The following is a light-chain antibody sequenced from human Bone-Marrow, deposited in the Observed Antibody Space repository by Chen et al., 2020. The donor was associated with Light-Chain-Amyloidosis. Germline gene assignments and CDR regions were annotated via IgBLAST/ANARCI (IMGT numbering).Light chain of an antibody. Sequence: QTALAQPASVSGSPGQSITISCTGTTGDIDGYNYVSWYQHHPGRAPTLKLYEVSIRPSGVSNRFSGSKSGHAASLTISGLQADDEADYYCNSYSNSNSPYVFGTGTTVTVL. CDR3: NSYSNSNSPYV. J-gene: IGLJ1*01. CDR1: TGDIDGYNY. V-gene: IGLV2-14*01. CDR2: EVS.